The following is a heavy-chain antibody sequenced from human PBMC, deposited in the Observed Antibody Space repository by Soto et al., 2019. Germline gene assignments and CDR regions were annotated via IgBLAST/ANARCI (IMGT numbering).Heavy chain of an antibody. CDR3: ARMSSAGTLNWFDP. J-gene: IGHJ5*02. V-gene: IGHV1-8*02. Sequence: ASVKVSCKASGYTFTSYGISWVRQAPGQGLEWLGWMNPGSGQTGYASKFQGRVAMTRDASTGTSHLELSSLTSGDTAVYYCARMSSAGTLNWFDPWGQGTLVTVSS. D-gene: IGHD6-13*01. CDR1: GYTFTSYG. CDR2: MNPGSGQT.